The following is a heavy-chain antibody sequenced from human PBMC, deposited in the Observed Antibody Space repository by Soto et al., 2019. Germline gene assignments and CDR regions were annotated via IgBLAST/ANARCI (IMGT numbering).Heavy chain of an antibody. Sequence: QVQLQQWGAGLLKPSETLSLTCAVYGGSFSGYYWSWIRQPPGKGLEWIGEINHSGSTNYNPSLKSRVTISVDTSKNQFSLKLSSVTAADTAVYYCARGGSVAAAGTGIYYFDYWGQGTLVTVSS. D-gene: IGHD6-13*01. V-gene: IGHV4-34*01. J-gene: IGHJ4*02. CDR3: ARGGSVAAAGTGIYYFDY. CDR1: GGSFSGYY. CDR2: INHSGST.